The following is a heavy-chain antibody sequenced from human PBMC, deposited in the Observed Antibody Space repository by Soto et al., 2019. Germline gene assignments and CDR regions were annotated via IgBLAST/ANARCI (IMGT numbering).Heavy chain of an antibody. Sequence: QVQLQESGPGLVKPSQTLSLTCTVSGGSISSDGYYCSWIRQHPGKGLEWIGYIYYSVSTYYNPSLKSRVTIAVDTSKNHFSLKLSSVTGADTTVYYWEREPGVWGQGTLVTVS. D-gene: IGHD2-8*01. V-gene: IGHV4-31*03. CDR3: EREPGV. J-gene: IGHJ4*02. CDR1: GGSISSDGYY. CDR2: IYYSVST.